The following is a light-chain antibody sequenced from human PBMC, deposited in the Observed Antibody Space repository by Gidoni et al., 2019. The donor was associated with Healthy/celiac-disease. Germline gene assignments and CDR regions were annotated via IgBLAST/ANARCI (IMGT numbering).Light chain of an antibody. CDR2: GAS. CDR3: QQYGSSLSIT. CDR1: QRVSSSY. J-gene: IGKJ5*01. V-gene: IGKV3-20*01. Sequence: ELVLTQSPGTLSLSPGERATLSCRASQRVSSSYLAWYQQKPGQAPRLLIYGASSRATGIPDRFSGSGSGTDFTLTISRLEPEDFAVYYCQQYGSSLSITFGQGTRLEIK.